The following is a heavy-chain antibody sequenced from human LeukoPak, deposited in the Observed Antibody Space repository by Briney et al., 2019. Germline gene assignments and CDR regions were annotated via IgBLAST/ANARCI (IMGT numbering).Heavy chain of an antibody. CDR1: GFTFSSYW. D-gene: IGHD3-10*01. V-gene: IGHV3-7*03. J-gene: IGHJ4*02. CDR2: IKQDGSEK. CDR3: AKGGVRAPLDY. Sequence: GGSLRLSCAASGFTFSSYWMSWVHQAPGKGLEWVANIKQDGSEKYYVDSVKGRFTISRDNSKNTLYLQMNSLRAEDTAVYYCAKGGVRAPLDYWGQGTLVTVSS.